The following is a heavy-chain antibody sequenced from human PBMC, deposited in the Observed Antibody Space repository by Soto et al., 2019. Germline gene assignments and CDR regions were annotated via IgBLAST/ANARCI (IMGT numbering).Heavy chain of an antibody. J-gene: IGHJ5*02. V-gene: IGHV1-3*01. CDR1: GYTYSPYA. CDR3: AREYCTSISCYSYFDP. CDR2: INPGNSNT. Sequence: ASVKVSCKASGYTYSPYAIHWVRQAPGQRPEWMGWINPGNSNTKYSQKFQGRFTMNSDTSASTAYMELSSLRSEDTAVYYCAREYCTSISCYSYFDPWVQGTLVTVSS. D-gene: IGHD2-2*01.